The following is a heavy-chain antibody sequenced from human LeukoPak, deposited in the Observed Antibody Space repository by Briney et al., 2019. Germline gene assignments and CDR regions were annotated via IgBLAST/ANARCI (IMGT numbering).Heavy chain of an antibody. CDR2: IYYSGST. CDR1: GGSISSSSYY. J-gene: IGHJ4*02. D-gene: IGHD6-19*01. CDR3: ASPIAVAGTLVY. V-gene: IGHV4-39*01. Sequence: SETLSLTCTVSGGSISSSSYYWGWIRQPPGKGLEWIGSIYYSGSTYYNPSLKSRVTISVDTSKNQFSLKLSSVTAADTAVYYCASPIAVAGTLVYWGQGTLVTVSS.